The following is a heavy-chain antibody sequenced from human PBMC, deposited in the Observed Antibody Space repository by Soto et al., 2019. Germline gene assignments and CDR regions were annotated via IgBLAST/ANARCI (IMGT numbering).Heavy chain of an antibody. V-gene: IGHV3-30*18. D-gene: IGHD5-18*01. CDR1: GFTFSSYG. J-gene: IGHJ6*02. Sequence: QVQLVESGGGVVQPGRSLRLSCAASGFTFSSYGMHWVRQAPGKGLEWVAVISYDGSNKYYANSVNGRFTISRENSKNTLYLQMNSLRAEDTAVYYWAKDGSAGIQLWLGYYGMDVWGQGTTVTVSS. CDR3: AKDGSAGIQLWLGYYGMDV. CDR2: ISYDGSNK.